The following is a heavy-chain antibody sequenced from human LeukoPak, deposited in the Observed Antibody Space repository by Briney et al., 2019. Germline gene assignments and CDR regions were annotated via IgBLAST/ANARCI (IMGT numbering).Heavy chain of an antibody. J-gene: IGHJ3*02. CDR1: GGSISSYY. D-gene: IGHD3-10*01. CDR3: ARDSNYGSGHDAFDI. CDR2: IYTSGST. V-gene: IGHV4-4*07. Sequence: SETLSLTCTVSGGSISSYYGSWIRQPAGKGLEWIGRIYTSGSTNYNPSLKSRVTMSVDTSKNQISLKLSSVTAADTAVYYCARDSNYGSGHDAFDIWGQGTMVTVSS.